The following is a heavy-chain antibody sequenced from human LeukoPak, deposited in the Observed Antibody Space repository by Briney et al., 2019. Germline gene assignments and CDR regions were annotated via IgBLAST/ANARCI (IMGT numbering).Heavy chain of an antibody. CDR2: IYYTGST. J-gene: IGHJ4*02. CDR1: GGSISSYF. CDR3: ARGRRDGSYYFDY. Sequence: PSETLSLTCTVSGGSISSYFWSWIRQPPGKGLEWIGYIYYTGSTNYNPSLKSRVTTSVDTSKNQFSLKLSSVTAADTAVYYCARGRRDGSYYFDYWGQGTLVTVSS. V-gene: IGHV4-59*01.